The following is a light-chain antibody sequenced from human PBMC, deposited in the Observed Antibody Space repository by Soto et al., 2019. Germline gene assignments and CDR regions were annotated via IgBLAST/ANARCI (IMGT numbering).Light chain of an antibody. CDR2: GAS. V-gene: IGKV3-20*01. J-gene: IGKJ2*01. Sequence: EIVLTQSPGTLSLSPGEGATLSCRASHSVSSTYLAWYQQKPGQAPRLLIYGASSRATGIPDRFSGSGSGTDFTLTISRLEPEDFAVYYFQQYGSSPPYTFGQGTKLEIK. CDR3: QQYGSSPPYT. CDR1: HSVSSTY.